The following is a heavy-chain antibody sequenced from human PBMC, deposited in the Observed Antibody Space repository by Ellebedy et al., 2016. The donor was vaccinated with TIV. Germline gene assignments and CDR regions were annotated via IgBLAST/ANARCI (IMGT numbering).Heavy chain of an antibody. J-gene: IGHJ6*02. CDR3: ARGDTILYGMDV. V-gene: IGHV1-24*01. D-gene: IGHD3-9*01. Sequence: ASVKVSCKVSGYTLTELSMHWVRQAPGKGLEWMGGFDPEDGETIYAQKLQGRVTITTDTSTSTAYMELRSLRSDDTAVYYCARGDTILYGMDVWGQGTTVTVSS. CDR1: GYTLTELS. CDR2: FDPEDGET.